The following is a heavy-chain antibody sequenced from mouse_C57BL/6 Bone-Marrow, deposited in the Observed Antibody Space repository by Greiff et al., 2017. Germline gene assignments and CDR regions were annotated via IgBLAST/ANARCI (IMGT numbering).Heavy chain of an antibody. J-gene: IGHJ2*01. CDR1: GFNIKDDY. V-gene: IGHV14-4*01. CDR3: TRGFDY. CDR2: IDPENGDT. Sequence: EVKLVESGAELVRPGDSVKLSCTASGFNIKDDYKHWVKQRPEHGLEWIGWIDPENGDTEYASKFQGKATITADTSSNTAYLQLSSLTSEDTAVYYCTRGFDYWGQGTTLTVSS.